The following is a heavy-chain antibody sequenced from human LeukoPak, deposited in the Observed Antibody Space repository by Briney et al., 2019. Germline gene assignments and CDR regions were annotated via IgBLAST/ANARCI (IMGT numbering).Heavy chain of an antibody. J-gene: IGHJ5*02. CDR3: ARSRMVRGVIEFDP. CDR1: DGSISSGSYY. Sequence: SETLSLTCTVSDGSISSGSYYWSWIRQPAGKGLEWIGRIYTSGSTNYNPSLKSRVTISVDTSKNQFSLKLSSVTAADTAVYYCARSRMVRGVIEFDPWGQGTLVTVSS. CDR2: IYTSGST. D-gene: IGHD3-10*01. V-gene: IGHV4-61*02.